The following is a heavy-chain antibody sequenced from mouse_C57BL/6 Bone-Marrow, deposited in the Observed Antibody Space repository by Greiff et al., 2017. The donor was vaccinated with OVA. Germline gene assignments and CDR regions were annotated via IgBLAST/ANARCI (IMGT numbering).Heavy chain of an antibody. D-gene: IGHD2-4*01. CDR3: EKGIYYDSDWYFEV. Sequence: QVQLKQSGPELVKPGASVKISCKASGYAFSSSWMNWVKQRPGKGLGWIGRIYPGDGDTNYNGKFKGKATLTADKSSSTAYMQLSSLTSEDSAVYFCEKGIYYDSDWYFEVEGTGTTVTVS. J-gene: IGHJ1*03. CDR2: IYPGDGDT. V-gene: IGHV1-82*01. CDR1: GYAFSSSW.